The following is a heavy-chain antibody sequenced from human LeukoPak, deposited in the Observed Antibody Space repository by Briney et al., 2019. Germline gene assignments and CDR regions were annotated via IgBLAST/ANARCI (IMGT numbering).Heavy chain of an antibody. CDR3: ARDRETSWGYWYFDL. CDR1: GGTFISYA. J-gene: IGHJ2*01. V-gene: IGHV1-69*05. Sequence: GASVTVSCKASGGTFISYAISWVRQAPGQGLEWMGGIIPIFGTANYAQKFQGRVTITTDESTSTAYMELSSLRSEDTAVYYCARDRETSWGYWYFDLWGRGTLVTVSS. CDR2: IIPIFGTA. D-gene: IGHD2-2*01.